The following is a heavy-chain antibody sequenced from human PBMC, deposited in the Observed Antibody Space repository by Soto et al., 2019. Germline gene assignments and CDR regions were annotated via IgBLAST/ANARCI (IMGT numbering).Heavy chain of an antibody. Sequence: PTETPSLTCTVSGGSISNYYWSWIRQPPGKGLEWIGYIYYSGSTNYNPSLKSRVTISVDTSKNQFSLELSSMTAADTAVYFCARLTYTSSWYNLDYWGQGTLVTVSS. D-gene: IGHD6-13*01. J-gene: IGHJ4*02. CDR3: ARLTYTSSWYNLDY. V-gene: IGHV4-59*08. CDR2: IYYSGST. CDR1: GGSISNYY.